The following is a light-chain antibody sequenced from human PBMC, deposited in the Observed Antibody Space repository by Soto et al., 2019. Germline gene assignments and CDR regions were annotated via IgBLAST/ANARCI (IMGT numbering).Light chain of an antibody. CDR2: KVS. V-gene: IGKV2-30*01. CDR3: LQGTHWPWT. CDR1: QSLVSSDGNTY. J-gene: IGKJ1*01. Sequence: DLVLTQSPLSLSVTLGQPASISCRSSQSLVSSDGNTYLNWFQQRPGQSPRRLIFKVSDRDSGVPDRFSGSESGADFTLKISRVEAEDVGIYYCLQGTHWPWTFGQGTKAEIK.